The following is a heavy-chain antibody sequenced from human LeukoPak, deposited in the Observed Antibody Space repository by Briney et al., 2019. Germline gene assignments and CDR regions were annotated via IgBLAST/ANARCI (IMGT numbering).Heavy chain of an antibody. CDR3: ATAPPMATITDYFDY. CDR2: FDPEDGET. V-gene: IGHV1-24*01. D-gene: IGHD5-24*01. CDR1: GYTLTELS. Sequence: ASVKVSCKVSGYTLTELSMHWVRQAPGKGLERMGGFDPEDGETIYAQKFQGRVTMTEDTSTDTAYMELSSLRSEDTAVYYCATAPPMATITDYFDYWGQGTLVTVSS. J-gene: IGHJ4*02.